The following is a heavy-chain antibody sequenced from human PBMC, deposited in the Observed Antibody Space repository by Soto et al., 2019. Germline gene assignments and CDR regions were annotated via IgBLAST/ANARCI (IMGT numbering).Heavy chain of an antibody. Sequence: LQLQESGPGLVKPSETLSLTCTVSVGSISSSSYYWGWIRQPPGKGLEWIGSIYYSGSTYYNPSLKSRVTISVDTSKNQFSLKLSDVTAADTAVYYCARQPLYYDFWSGPQSDAFDIWGQGTMVTVSS. CDR3: ARQPLYYDFWSGPQSDAFDI. CDR2: IYYSGST. CDR1: VGSISSSSYY. D-gene: IGHD3-3*01. V-gene: IGHV4-39*01. J-gene: IGHJ3*02.